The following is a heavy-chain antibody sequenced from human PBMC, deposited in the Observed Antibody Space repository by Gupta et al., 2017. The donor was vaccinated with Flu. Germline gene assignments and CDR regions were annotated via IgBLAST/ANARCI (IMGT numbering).Heavy chain of an antibody. Sequence: QVQLEQWGAGLLKPSETLSLTCAVYGDTFSGYFWSWIRQPPGKGLEWIGEINHSGDTSYNPSLKSRISISVETSKNQFSLKLKSVNAADTAVYYWTRDVLGRVAGTRKDHYWGQGTLVKGSS. V-gene: IGHV4-34*01. J-gene: IGHJ4*02. CDR2: INHSGDT. CDR1: GDTFSGYF. D-gene: IGHD6-19*01. CDR3: TRDVLGRVAGTRKDHY.